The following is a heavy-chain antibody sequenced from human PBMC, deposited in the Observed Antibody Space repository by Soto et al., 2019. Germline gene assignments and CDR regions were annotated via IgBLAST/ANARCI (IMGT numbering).Heavy chain of an antibody. CDR1: GFTFSSYW. CDR2: INSDGSST. D-gene: IGHD3-10*01. J-gene: IGHJ6*03. Sequence: XXSLRLSFAASGFTFSSYWMHWVRQAPGKGLVWVSRINSDGSSTSYADPVKGRFTISRDNAKNTLYLQMNSLRAEETAVYYCARDRGSGSYLYYYYMDVWGKGTTVTVSS. V-gene: IGHV3-74*01. CDR3: ARDRGSGSYLYYYYMDV.